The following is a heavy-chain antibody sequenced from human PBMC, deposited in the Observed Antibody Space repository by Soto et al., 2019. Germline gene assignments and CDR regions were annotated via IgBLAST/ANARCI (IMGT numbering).Heavy chain of an antibody. D-gene: IGHD3-22*01. CDR2: INPSGGST. CDR3: ARWSYYYDSSGYYSHAFDI. J-gene: IGHJ3*02. V-gene: IGHV1-46*01. CDR1: GYTFTSYY. Sequence: QVQLVQSGAEVKKPGASVKVSCKASGYTFTSYYMHWVRQAPGQGLEWMGIINPSGGSTSYAQKFQGRVTMTRDTSTSTVYMELSSLRSEDTAVYYCARWSYYYDSSGYYSHAFDIWGQGTMVTVSS.